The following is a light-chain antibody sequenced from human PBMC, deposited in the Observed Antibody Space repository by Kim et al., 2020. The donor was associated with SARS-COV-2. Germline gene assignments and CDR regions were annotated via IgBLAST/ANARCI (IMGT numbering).Light chain of an antibody. J-gene: IGKJ2*01. V-gene: IGKV1-39*01. CDR2: AAS. Sequence: SASVGDRVTITCRASQSISNYLNWYQQKPGKAPKLLIYAASSLQSGVPGRFSGSGSGTDFTLTISSLQPEDFATYYCQQSYSTPYTFGQGTKLEI. CDR1: QSISNY. CDR3: QQSYSTPYT.